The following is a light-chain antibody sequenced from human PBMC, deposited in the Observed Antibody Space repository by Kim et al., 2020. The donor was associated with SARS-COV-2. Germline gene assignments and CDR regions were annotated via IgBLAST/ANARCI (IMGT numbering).Light chain of an antibody. CDR2: DDT. J-gene: IGLJ2*01. V-gene: IGLV3-21*02. CDR3: QVWENSGDFHVV. Sequence: SYELTQPPSVSVAPGESARITCGGSNVRSKSVHWYQQRPGQAPLVVVYDDTDRPSGIPERISGSKSGNTATLTISRVEAGDEADYYCQVWENSGDFHVVFGGGTQLGVL. CDR1: NVRSKS.